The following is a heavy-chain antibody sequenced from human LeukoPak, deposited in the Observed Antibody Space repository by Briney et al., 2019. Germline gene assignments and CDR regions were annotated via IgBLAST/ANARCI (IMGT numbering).Heavy chain of an antibody. J-gene: IGHJ4*02. CDR1: GFTFSSYE. D-gene: IGHD3-10*01. V-gene: IGHV3-48*03. Sequence: GGSPRLSCAASGFTFSSYEMNWVRQAPGKGLEWVSYISSSGSTIYYADSVKGRFTISRDNAKNSLYLQMNSLRAEDTAVYYCARFYGSGSYYNGDYWGQGTLVTVSS. CDR3: ARFYGSGSYYNGDY. CDR2: ISSSGSTI.